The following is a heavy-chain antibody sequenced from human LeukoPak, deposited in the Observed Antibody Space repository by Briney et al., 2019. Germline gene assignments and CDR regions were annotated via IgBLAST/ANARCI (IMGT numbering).Heavy chain of an antibody. CDR3: ARAPFDIVVVVAASYYYYYGMDV. Sequence: GASVKVSCKASGYTFTSYGISWVRQAPGQGLEWMGWISAYNGNTNYAQKLQGRVTMTTDTSTSTAYMELRSLRSDDTAVYYCARAPFDIVVVVAASYYYYYGMDVWGQGTTVTVSS. CDR2: ISAYNGNT. CDR1: GYTFTSYG. J-gene: IGHJ6*02. D-gene: IGHD2-15*01. V-gene: IGHV1-18*01.